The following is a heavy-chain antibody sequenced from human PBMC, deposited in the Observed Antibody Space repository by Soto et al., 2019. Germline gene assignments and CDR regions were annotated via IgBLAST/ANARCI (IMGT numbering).Heavy chain of an antibody. CDR2: MNSDGTTT. CDR1: GFTFSSYW. J-gene: IGHJ5*02. Sequence: EVQLVESGGGLVQPGGSLRLSCAASGFTFSSYWMHWVRQAPGKGLVWVSRMNSDGTTTTYADSVKGRFTISRDNAENTLYLQMNSLRAEDTAVYYCARVAYSDYWFDPWGQGTLVTVSS. CDR3: ARVAYSDYWFDP. V-gene: IGHV3-74*01. D-gene: IGHD4-17*01.